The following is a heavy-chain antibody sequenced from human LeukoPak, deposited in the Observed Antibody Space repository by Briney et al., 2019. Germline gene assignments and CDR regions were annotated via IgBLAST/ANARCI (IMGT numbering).Heavy chain of an antibody. CDR1: GGSISTYY. CDR2: IYHSGST. D-gene: IGHD3-3*01. J-gene: IGHJ6*02. Sequence: SETLSLTCTLSGGSISTYYWSWIRQPPGKGLEWIGYIYHSGSTNYNPSLKSRVTISVDTSKNQFSLKLSSVTAADTAVYYCARDFKRFTYGMDVWGQGTTVTVSS. CDR3: ARDFKRFTYGMDV. V-gene: IGHV4-59*12.